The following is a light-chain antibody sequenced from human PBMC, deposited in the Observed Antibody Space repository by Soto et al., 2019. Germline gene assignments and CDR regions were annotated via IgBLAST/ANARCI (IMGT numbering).Light chain of an antibody. J-gene: IGKJ4*01. V-gene: IGKV3-15*01. CDR2: GAF. CDR3: QQYHTWPPLT. Sequence: EIVMTQSPPTLSLSPGESATLSCWASQSISSKLAWYQLRPGQAPRLLIYGAFTRATGVPARFSGSGSGTEFTLTITSLQSEDFAVYCCQQYHTWPPLTFGGGTKVEIK. CDR1: QSISSK.